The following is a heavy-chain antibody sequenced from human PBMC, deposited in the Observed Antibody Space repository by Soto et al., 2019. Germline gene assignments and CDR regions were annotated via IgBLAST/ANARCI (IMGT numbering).Heavy chain of an antibody. CDR3: ARSHLNVEMATNVYYYYAMDV. CDR2: FFSIFGTA. Sequence: SVKVSCKASGGTFSSYAISWVRQAPGQGLEWMGVFFSIFGTANYAQKFQGRVTITADESTSTAYMELSSLRSEDTAVHYCARSHLNVEMATNVYYYYAMDVWGQGTTVTVSS. V-gene: IGHV1-69*13. CDR1: GGTFSSYA. D-gene: IGHD5-12*01. J-gene: IGHJ6*02.